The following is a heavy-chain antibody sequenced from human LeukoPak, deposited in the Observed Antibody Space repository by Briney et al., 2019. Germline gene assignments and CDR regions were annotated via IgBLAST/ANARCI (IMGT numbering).Heavy chain of an antibody. Sequence: PSQTLSLTCTVSGGSLSVYNWGWTRQSPGKGLEYMGYVFHTGSTNLNPSLESRLTIYVDTCKRQFSLKVTYVTAAETAVYYCAGLDWGSNYFDLWGQGTLVTVST. CDR1: GGSLSVYN. V-gene: IGHV4-59*01. CDR2: VFHTGST. CDR3: AGLDWGSNYFDL. J-gene: IGHJ4*02. D-gene: IGHD3-16*01.